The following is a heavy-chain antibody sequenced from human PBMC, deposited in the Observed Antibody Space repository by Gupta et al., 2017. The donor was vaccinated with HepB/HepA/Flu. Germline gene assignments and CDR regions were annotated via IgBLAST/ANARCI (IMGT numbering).Heavy chain of an antibody. CDR2: ISGSGGDT. CDR3: AKDGYSSGQFFQH. Sequence: EVQLLESGGGLVQPGGSLRLSCAGSGFTFSSYAMSWVRQAPGKGLEWVSGISGSGGDTYYADSVKGRFTISRDNSKNTLYLQMNSLRAEDTAVYHCAKDGYSSGQFFQHWGQGTPVTVSS. D-gene: IGHD6-25*01. V-gene: IGHV3-23*01. CDR1: GFTFSSYA. J-gene: IGHJ1*01.